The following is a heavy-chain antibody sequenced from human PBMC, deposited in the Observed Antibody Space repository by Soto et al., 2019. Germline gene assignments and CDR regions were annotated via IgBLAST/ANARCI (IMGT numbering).Heavy chain of an antibody. J-gene: IGHJ5*02. CDR3: ATLRGFPSNWFDP. CDR2: VNPNSGNT. V-gene: IGHV1-8*01. D-gene: IGHD3-10*01. Sequence: ASAKVSCKASGYTFTSYDINWVRQATGQGLEWMGWVNPNSGNTGYAQKFQGRVTMTRNTSISTAYMELSSLRSEDTAVYYCATLRGFPSNWFDPWGQGTLVTVSS. CDR1: GYTFTSYD.